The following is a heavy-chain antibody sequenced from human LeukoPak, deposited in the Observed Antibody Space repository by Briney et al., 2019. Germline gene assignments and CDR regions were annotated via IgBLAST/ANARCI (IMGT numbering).Heavy chain of an antibody. CDR1: GVTFSSYA. Sequence: PGRSLRLSSAASGVTFSSYAMHWVRQAPGKGLEWVAVISYDGSNKYYADSVKGRFTISRDNSKNTLYLQMNSLRAEDTAVYFCAREANYDGSGYYSRDHYFDYWGQGTLVTVSS. J-gene: IGHJ4*02. D-gene: IGHD3-22*01. CDR3: AREANYDGSGYYSRDHYFDY. CDR2: ISYDGSNK. V-gene: IGHV3-30-3*01.